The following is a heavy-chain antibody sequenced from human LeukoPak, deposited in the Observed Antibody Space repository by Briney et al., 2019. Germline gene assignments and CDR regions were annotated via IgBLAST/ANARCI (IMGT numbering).Heavy chain of an antibody. CDR3: NRPPDCGGDCYSSFTYYYYGMDV. Sequence: GGSLRLSCAASGFTFSGSAMHWVRQASGKGLEWVGRIRSKANSYATAYAASVKGRFTISRDDSKITAYLQINSLKTEDTAVYYCNRPPDCGGDCYSSFTYYYYGMDVWGQGTTVTVSS. V-gene: IGHV3-73*01. CDR1: GFTFSGSA. CDR2: IRSKANSYAT. J-gene: IGHJ6*02. D-gene: IGHD2-21*02.